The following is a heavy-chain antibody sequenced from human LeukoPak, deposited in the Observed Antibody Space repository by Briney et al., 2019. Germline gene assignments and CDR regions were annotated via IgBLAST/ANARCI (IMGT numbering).Heavy chain of an antibody. CDR3: TRRSVAGTFEY. CDR2: MNPSGGQT. V-gene: IGHV1-8*01. J-gene: IGHJ4*02. D-gene: IGHD6-19*01. CDR1: GDIFTSCD. Sequence: ASVKVSCKASGDIFTSCDINWVRQATGQGPEWMGWMNPSGGQTNYAQSLQGRVTMTRNTSTSTAYMDLSSLRSEDTAVYYCTRRSVAGTFEYWGQGTLVTVSS.